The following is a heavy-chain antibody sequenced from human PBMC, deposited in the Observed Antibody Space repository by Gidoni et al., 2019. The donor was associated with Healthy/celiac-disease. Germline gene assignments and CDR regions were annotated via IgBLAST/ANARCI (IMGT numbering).Heavy chain of an antibody. J-gene: IGHJ3*02. Sequence: EVQLLESGGGLVQPGGSLRLSCADSGFTFSSYAMSWVRQAPGKGLEWVSAISGSGGSTYYADSVKGQFTISRDNSKNTLYLQMNSLRAEDTAVYHCAKDQGGSYLFGAFDIWDQGTMVTVSS. CDR2: ISGSGGST. CDR1: GFTFSSYA. CDR3: AKDQGGSYLFGAFDI. D-gene: IGHD1-26*01. V-gene: IGHV3-23*01.